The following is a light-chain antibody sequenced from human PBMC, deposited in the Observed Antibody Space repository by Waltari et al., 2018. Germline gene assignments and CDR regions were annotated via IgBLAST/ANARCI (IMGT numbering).Light chain of an antibody. J-gene: IGLJ1*01. Sequence: SYVLTQAPSVSVAPGKTATITCGGNNIGSKNVHWYQQRPGQAPFLVIYGDNARPSGIPERLSGSNSGNTATLTISRVEAGDEADYFCQVWDTSSDHYVFGGGTRVTVL. V-gene: IGLV3-21*04. CDR1: NIGSKN. CDR2: GDN. CDR3: QVWDTSSDHYV.